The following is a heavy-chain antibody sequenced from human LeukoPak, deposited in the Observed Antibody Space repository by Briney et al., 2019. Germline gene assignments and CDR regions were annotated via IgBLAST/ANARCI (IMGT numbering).Heavy chain of an antibody. D-gene: IGHD2-2*02. V-gene: IGHV4-34*01. CDR2: INHSGST. J-gene: IGHJ6*03. Sequence: SETLSLTCAVYGGSFSGYYWSWIRQPPGKGLEWIGEINHSGSTNYNPSLKSRVTISVDTSKNQFSLKLSSVTAADTAVYYCARGRIVPAAIIYYYYMDVWGKGTTVTVSS. CDR1: GGSFSGYY. CDR3: ARGRIVPAAIIYYYYMDV.